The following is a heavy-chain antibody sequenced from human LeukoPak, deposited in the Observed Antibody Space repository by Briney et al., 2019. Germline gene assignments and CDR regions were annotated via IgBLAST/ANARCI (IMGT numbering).Heavy chain of an antibody. CDR1: GFTFSAYY. V-gene: IGHV3-11*01. CDR3: ARASSSGRNYCNYYYMDV. D-gene: IGHD3-22*01. Sequence: GGSLRLSCAGSGFTFSAYYMSWIRQAPGKGLKWVSYISSSGSSIYYADSVEGRFTVSRDNAKNSMYLEMNSLRADDTAVYYCARASSSGRNYCNYYYMDVWGKGTTVTVSS. J-gene: IGHJ6*03. CDR2: ISSSGSSI.